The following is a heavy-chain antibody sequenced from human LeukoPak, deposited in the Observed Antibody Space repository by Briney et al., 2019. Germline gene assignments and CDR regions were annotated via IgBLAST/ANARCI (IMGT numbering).Heavy chain of an antibody. D-gene: IGHD2-15*01. V-gene: IGHV1-69*05. CDR2: IIPIFGTA. CDR3: ARVSHSTRLQTYYFDY. J-gene: IGHJ4*02. CDR1: GGTFSSYA. Sequence: SVKVSCKASGGTFSSYAISWVRQAPGQGLEWMGRIIPIFGTANYAQKFQGRVTITTDESTSTAYMELSSLRSEDTAVYYCARVSHSTRLQTYYFDYWGQGTLVTVSS.